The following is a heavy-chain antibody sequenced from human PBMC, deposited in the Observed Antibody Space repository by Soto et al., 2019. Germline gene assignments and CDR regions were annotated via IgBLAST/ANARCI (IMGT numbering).Heavy chain of an antibody. CDR1: GFTFSSYA. D-gene: IGHD3-9*01. CDR3: ARDILTGYYNVAYYYGMDV. CDR2: ISYDGSNK. J-gene: IGHJ6*02. V-gene: IGHV3-30-3*01. Sequence: GGSLRLSCAASGFTFSSYAMHWVRQAPGKGLEWVAVISYDGSNKYYADSVKGRFTISRDNSKNTLYLQMNSLRAEDTAVYYCARDILTGYYNVAYYYGMDVWGQGTTVTVSS.